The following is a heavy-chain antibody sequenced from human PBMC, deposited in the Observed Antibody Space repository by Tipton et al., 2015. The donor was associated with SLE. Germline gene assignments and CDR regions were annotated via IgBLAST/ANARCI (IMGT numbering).Heavy chain of an antibody. CDR3: ARVVAAAGTAFDI. D-gene: IGHD6-13*01. CDR1: GYSISSGYY. J-gene: IGHJ3*02. CDR2: IYYSGST. V-gene: IGHV4-38-2*02. Sequence: TLSLTCTVSGYSISSGYYWGWIRQPPGKGLEWIGSIYYSGSTYYNPSLKSRVTISVDTSKNQFSLKLSSVTAADTAVYYCARVVAAAGTAFDIWGQGTMVTVSS.